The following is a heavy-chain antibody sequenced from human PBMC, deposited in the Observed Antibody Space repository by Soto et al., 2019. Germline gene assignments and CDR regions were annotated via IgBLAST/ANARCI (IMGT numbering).Heavy chain of an antibody. CDR2: ISYDGSNK. CDR1: GFTFSSYG. D-gene: IGHD3-22*01. J-gene: IGHJ3*02. Sequence: GGSLRLSCAASGFTFSSYGMHWVRQAPGKGLEWVAVISYDGSNKYYADSVKGRFTISRDNSKNTLYLQMNSLRAEDTAVYYCAKDRAFYYYDSSGTDDAFDIWGQGTMVTVSS. CDR3: AKDRAFYYYDSSGTDDAFDI. V-gene: IGHV3-30*18.